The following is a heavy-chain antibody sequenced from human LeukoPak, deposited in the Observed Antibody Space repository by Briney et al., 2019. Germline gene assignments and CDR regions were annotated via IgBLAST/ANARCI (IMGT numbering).Heavy chain of an antibody. J-gene: IGHJ5*02. V-gene: IGHV4-34*01. Sequence: SETLSLTCAVYGGSFSGYYRGWIRQPPGKGLEWIGEINHSGSTNYNPSLKSRVTISVDTSKNQFSLKLSSVTAADTAVYYCASRFRRRIDPWGQGTLVTVSS. CDR2: INHSGST. CDR1: GGSFSGYY. D-gene: IGHD3-16*01. CDR3: ASRFRRRIDP.